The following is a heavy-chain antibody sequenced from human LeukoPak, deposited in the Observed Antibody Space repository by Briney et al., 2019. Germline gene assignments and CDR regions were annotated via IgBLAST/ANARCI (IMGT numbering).Heavy chain of an antibody. V-gene: IGHV3-7*01. D-gene: IGHD6-13*01. Sequence: GGSLRLSCAASGFIFSNYWMSWVRQAPGKGPEWVANIKEDGSEKYYVDSVKGRFTISRDNAKNSLYLQMNSLRAEDTAVYYCARGPIAAAGRYWGQGTLVTVSS. CDR3: ARGPIAAAGRY. CDR1: GFIFSNYW. CDR2: IKEDGSEK. J-gene: IGHJ4*02.